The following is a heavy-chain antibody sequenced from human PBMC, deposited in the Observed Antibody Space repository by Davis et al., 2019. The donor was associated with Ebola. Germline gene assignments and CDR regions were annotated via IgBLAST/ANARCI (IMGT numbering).Heavy chain of an antibody. CDR2: IIPILGIA. V-gene: IGHV1-69*02. CDR1: VGTFSSYT. CDR3: AREVIVVVTATQDGYYYYGMDV. Sequence: SSVNVSCKASVGTFSSYTISWVRQAPGQGLEWMGRIIPILGIANYAQKFQGRVTMTRDTSTSTVYMELSSLRSEDTAVYYCAREVIVVVTATQDGYYYYGMDVWGQGTTVTVSS. D-gene: IGHD2-21*02. J-gene: IGHJ6*02.